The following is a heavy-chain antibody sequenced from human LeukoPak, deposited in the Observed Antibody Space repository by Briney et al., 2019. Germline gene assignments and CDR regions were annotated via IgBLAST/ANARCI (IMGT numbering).Heavy chain of an antibody. D-gene: IGHD6-13*01. CDR3: AREGQQLVVYYFDY. CDR1: GGTFSSYA. Sequence: ASVKVSCKASGGTFSSYAISWVRQAPGQGLEWMGRIIPIFGPANYAQKFQGRVTITTDESTSTAYMELSSLRSEDTAVYYCAREGQQLVVYYFDYWGQGTLVTVSS. CDR2: IIPIFGPA. V-gene: IGHV1-69*05. J-gene: IGHJ4*02.